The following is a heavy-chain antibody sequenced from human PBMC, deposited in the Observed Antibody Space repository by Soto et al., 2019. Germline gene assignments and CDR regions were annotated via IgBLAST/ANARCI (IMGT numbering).Heavy chain of an antibody. CDR2: IYHTGTT. Sequence: GTLALTCAVSGGSISSPDWWSCVRQAPGKGLEWIGEIYHTGTTNYNPSLQSRVTISVDKSKNQFSLTLSSVTAADTAVYFCARGPPPGHYYGSGTSYWGPGTLVTVSS. V-gene: IGHV4-4*01. J-gene: IGHJ4*02. D-gene: IGHD3-10*01. CDR1: GGSISSPDW. CDR3: ARGPPPGHYYGSGTSY.